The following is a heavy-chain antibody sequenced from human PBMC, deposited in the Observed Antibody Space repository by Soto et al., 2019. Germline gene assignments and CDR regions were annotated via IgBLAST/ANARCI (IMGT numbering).Heavy chain of an antibody. CDR1: GYTFTSYG. CDR3: SRKRGSGRYGGWFDP. J-gene: IGHJ5*02. V-gene: IGHV1-18*01. Sequence: QVQLVQSGAEVKKPGASVKVSCKASGYTFTSYGISWVRQAPGQGLEWTGWISAYNGNTNYAQKLQGRVTMTTDTSTSTAYMELRSLRSDDTAVYYCSRKRGSGRYGGWFDPWGQGTLVTVSS. CDR2: ISAYNGNT. D-gene: IGHD3-10*01.